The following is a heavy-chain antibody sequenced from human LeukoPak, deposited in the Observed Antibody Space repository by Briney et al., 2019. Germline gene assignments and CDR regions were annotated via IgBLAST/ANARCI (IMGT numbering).Heavy chain of an antibody. CDR2: IYHSGST. V-gene: IGHV4-38-2*01. CDR1: GYSISSGYY. Sequence: SETLSLTCAVSGYSISSGYYWGWIRQPPGKGLEWIGSIYHSGSTYYNPSLKSRVTISVDTSKNQSSRKPSSVTAADTAVYYCARRRSYSTKKGYYYYYMDVWGKGTTVTVSS. D-gene: IGHD2-2*01. J-gene: IGHJ6*03. CDR3: ARRRSYSTKKGYYYYYMDV.